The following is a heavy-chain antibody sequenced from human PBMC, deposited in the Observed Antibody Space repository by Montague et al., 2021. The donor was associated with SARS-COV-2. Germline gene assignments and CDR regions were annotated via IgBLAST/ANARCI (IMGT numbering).Heavy chain of an antibody. Sequence: SETLSLTCIASGGSTNNFYWSWIRQPPGKGLEWIGYIYYSGGTDYNTSFKSRVTISIDTSKNQFSPNLTSVIAADTGVYYCARTSLASASCRFDPWGQGTLVTVSS. CDR3: ARTSLASASCRFDP. CDR2: IYYSGGT. J-gene: IGHJ5*02. V-gene: IGHV4-59*01. D-gene: IGHD3-16*02. CDR1: GGSTNNFY.